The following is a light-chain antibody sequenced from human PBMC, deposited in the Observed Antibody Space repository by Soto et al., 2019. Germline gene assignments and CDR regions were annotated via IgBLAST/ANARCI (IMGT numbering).Light chain of an antibody. Sequence: QSVLTQPPSASGTPGRRVTISCSGRSSNIGRNTANWYQQLPGTAPKVLIYSNNQRPSGVPDRISGSKSGTSASLAISGLQSEDEADYYCAAWDDSLNVVVFGGGTKLTVL. J-gene: IGLJ2*01. CDR1: SSNIGRNT. CDR2: SNN. CDR3: AAWDDSLNVVV. V-gene: IGLV1-44*01.